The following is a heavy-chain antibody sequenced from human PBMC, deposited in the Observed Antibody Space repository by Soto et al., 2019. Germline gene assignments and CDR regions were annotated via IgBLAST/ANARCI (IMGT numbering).Heavy chain of an antibody. D-gene: IGHD3-22*01. CDR1: GGTFSSYA. V-gene: IGHV1-69*13. CDR2: IIPIFGTA. Sequence: SVKVSCKASGGTFSSYAISWVRQAPGQGLEWMGGIIPIFGTANYAQKFQGRVTITADESTSTAYMELSSLRSEDTAVYYCARDRGYYYDSSGYYPNWFDPWGQGTLVTVSS. J-gene: IGHJ5*02. CDR3: ARDRGYYYDSSGYYPNWFDP.